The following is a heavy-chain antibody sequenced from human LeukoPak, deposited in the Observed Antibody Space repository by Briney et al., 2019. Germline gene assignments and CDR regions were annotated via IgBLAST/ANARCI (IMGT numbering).Heavy chain of an antibody. D-gene: IGHD3-22*01. CDR2: VYDSGGS. J-gene: IGHJ4*02. CDR1: GYFISSGYF. CDR3: ARNRYFDSRGYYYDFDY. V-gene: IGHV4-38-2*01. Sequence: SETLSLTCVVSGYFISSGYFWGWIRQPPGRGLGWIGMVYDSGGSYYNPSLKSRVTISMDTSKNQFSLKVSSETAADTAVYYCARNRYFDSRGYYYDFDYWGQGTPVTVSS.